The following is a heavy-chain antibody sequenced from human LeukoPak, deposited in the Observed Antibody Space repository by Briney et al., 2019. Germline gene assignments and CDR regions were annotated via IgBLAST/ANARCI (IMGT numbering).Heavy chain of an antibody. J-gene: IGHJ4*02. V-gene: IGHV3-23*01. CDR2: ISGSGGST. CDR3: AKLLSGVRGVISSHY. D-gene: IGHD3-10*01. CDR1: GFTFSSYA. Sequence: GGSLRLSWAASGFTFSSYAMSWVRQAPGKGLEWVSAISGSGGSTYYADSVKGRFTISRDSSKNTLYLQMNSLRAEDTAVYYCAKLLSGVRGVISSHYWGQGTLVTVSS.